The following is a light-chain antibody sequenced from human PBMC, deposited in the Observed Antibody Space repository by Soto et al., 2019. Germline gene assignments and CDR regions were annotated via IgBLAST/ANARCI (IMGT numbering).Light chain of an antibody. J-gene: IGKJ1*01. Sequence: EIVMTQSPATLSVSPGERATLSCRASQSVSSNLAWYQQKPGQAPRLLIYGASTRATGIPARFSGSGSGTEFTLTISSLQSEDFAVYYCQQYNNWPPGDQWTFGQGTKVEIK. CDR1: QSVSSN. V-gene: IGKV3-15*01. CDR2: GAS. CDR3: QQYNNWPPGDQWT.